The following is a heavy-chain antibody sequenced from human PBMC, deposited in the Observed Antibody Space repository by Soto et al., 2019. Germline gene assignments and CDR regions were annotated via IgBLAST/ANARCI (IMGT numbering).Heavy chain of an antibody. CDR2: MNPNSGNT. CDR3: ARVCSSTSCPYYYMDV. J-gene: IGHJ6*03. V-gene: IGHV1-8*01. Sequence: QVQLVQSGAGVKKPGASVKVSCKASGYTFTSYDINWVRQATGQGLEWMGWMNPNSGNTGYAQKFQGRVTMTRNTSISTAYMELSSLRSEDTAVYYCARVCSSTSCPYYYMDVWGKGTTVTVSS. CDR1: GYTFTSYD. D-gene: IGHD2-2*01.